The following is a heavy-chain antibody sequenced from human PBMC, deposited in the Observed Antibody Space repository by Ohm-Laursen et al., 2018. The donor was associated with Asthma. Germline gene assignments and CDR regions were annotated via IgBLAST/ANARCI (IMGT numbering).Heavy chain of an antibody. J-gene: IGHJ4*02. D-gene: IGHD3-22*01. CDR1: GGTFSSYA. CDR2: IIPIFGIA. V-gene: IGHV1-69*10. CDR3: ARDHSSGYSFSFDY. Sequence: SVKVSCKASGGTFSSYAISWVRQAPGQGLEWMGGIIPIFGIANYAQKFQGRVTITADKSTSTAYMELSSLRSEDTAVYYCARDHSSGYSFSFDYWGQGTLVTVSS.